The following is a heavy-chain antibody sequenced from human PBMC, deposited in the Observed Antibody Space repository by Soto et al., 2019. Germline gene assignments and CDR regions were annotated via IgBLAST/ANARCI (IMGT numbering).Heavy chain of an antibody. Sequence: QVQLVQSGAEVKKPGSSVKVSCKASGGTFSSYAISWVRQAPGQGLEWMGGVIPISGTANYAQKLQCRVTFSGDECTRTAYMELSSLRSEDTAVYYCARGQGYYYDSSGYYFDYWGQGTLVTVSS. CDR3: ARGQGYYYDSSGYYFDY. V-gene: IGHV1-69*01. J-gene: IGHJ4*02. CDR2: VIPISGTA. CDR1: GGTFSSYA. D-gene: IGHD3-22*01.